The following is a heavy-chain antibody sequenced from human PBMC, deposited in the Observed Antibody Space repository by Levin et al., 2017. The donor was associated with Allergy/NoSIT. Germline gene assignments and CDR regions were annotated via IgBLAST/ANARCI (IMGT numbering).Heavy chain of an antibody. V-gene: IGHV3-30*04. J-gene: IGHJ6*02. CDR3: TRGDIILTTHYYAMDV. CDR2: ISSDGNIK. CDR1: GFTFSSYA. D-gene: IGHD3-9*01. Sequence: GESLKISCGASGFTFSSYAVHWVRQAPGKGLEWVALISSDGNIKYYPDSMKGRFTISRDNSKNTLYLQVSSLRPEDTAVYYCTRGDIILTTHYYAMDVWGQGTTVTVSS.